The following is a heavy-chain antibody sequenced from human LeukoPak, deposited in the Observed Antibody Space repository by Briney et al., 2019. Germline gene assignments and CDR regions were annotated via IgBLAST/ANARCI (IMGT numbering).Heavy chain of an antibody. V-gene: IGHV3-48*04. J-gene: IGHJ3*02. CDR2: ISTSTTTI. CDR1: GFTFSSYS. Sequence: GGSLRLSCEASGFTFSSYSMNWVRQAPGKGLEWISYISTSTTTIYYANSVKGRFTISRDNARNSMYLQMNSLRAEDTALYYCAKEAFDIWGQGTMVTVSS. CDR3: AKEAFDI.